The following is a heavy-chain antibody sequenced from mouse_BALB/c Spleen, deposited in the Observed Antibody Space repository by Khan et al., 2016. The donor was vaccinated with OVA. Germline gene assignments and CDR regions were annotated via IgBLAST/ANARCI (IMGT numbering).Heavy chain of an antibody. V-gene: IGHV5-6*01. D-gene: IGHD4-1*01. CDR3: ASHLSGSFAY. Sequence: EVQLVESGGDLVKPGGSLKLSCAASGFTFSAYSMSWVRQTPDKRLEWVATISSGADYTYYPDGVKGRFIISRDNANNTLYLQMDSLETEDTARYYCASHLSGSFAYWGQGTLVTVSA. CDR1: GFTFSAYS. CDR2: ISSGADYT. J-gene: IGHJ3*01.